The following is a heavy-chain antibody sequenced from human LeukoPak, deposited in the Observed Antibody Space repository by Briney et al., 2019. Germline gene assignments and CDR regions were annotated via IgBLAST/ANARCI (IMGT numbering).Heavy chain of an antibody. D-gene: IGHD3-9*01. CDR3: ATGDHNYDILTGPYDY. Sequence: ASVKVSCEVSGYTLTELSMHWVRQAPGKGLEWMGGFDPEDGETIYAQKVQGRVTMTEDTSTDTPYMELSSLRSEDTAVYYCATGDHNYDILTGPYDYWGQGTLVTVSS. CDR2: FDPEDGET. J-gene: IGHJ4*02. V-gene: IGHV1-24*01. CDR1: GYTLTELS.